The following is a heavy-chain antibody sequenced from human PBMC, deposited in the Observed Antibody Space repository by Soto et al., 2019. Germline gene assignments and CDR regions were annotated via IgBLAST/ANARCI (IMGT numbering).Heavy chain of an antibody. Sequence: QVQLVQSGAEVKKPGSSVKVSCKASGGTFSSYAISWVRQAPGQGLEWMGGIIPIFGTANYAQKFQGRVTITADESTSTAYMELSSLRSEDTAVYYCARTASSRSQSPQVRFDYWGQGTLVTVSS. D-gene: IGHD6-13*01. CDR1: GGTFSSYA. CDR2: IIPIFGTA. J-gene: IGHJ4*02. CDR3: ARTASSRSQSPQVRFDY. V-gene: IGHV1-69*01.